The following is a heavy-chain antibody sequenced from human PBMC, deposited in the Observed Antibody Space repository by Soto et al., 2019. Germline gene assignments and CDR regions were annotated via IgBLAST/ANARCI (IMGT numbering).Heavy chain of an antibody. J-gene: IGHJ3*02. V-gene: IGHV3-21*01. CDR3: ARDPPVVPAAPGDHDAFDI. Sequence: GGSLRLSCAASGFTFSSYSMNWVRQAPGKGLERVSSISSSSSYIYYADSVKGRFTISRDNAKNSLYLQMNSLRAEDTAVYYCARDPPVVPAAPGDHDAFDIWGQGTMVTVSS. CDR2: ISSSSSYI. CDR1: GFTFSSYS. D-gene: IGHD2-2*01.